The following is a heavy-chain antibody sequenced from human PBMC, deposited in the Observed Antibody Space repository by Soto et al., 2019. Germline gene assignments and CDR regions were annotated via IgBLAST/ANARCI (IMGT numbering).Heavy chain of an antibody. CDR3: ARGVDNYGDYADYYYGMDV. D-gene: IGHD4-17*01. CDR1: GGSISSGGYY. V-gene: IGHV4-31*03. J-gene: IGHJ6*02. CDR2: IYYSGST. Sequence: QVQLQESGPGLVKPSQTLSLTCTVSGGSISSGGYYCSWIRQHPGKGLEWLGCIYYSGSTYYKPSLKSRVTISVDTSKNQFSLKLSSVTAADTAVYYCARGVDNYGDYADYYYGMDVWGQGTTVTVSS.